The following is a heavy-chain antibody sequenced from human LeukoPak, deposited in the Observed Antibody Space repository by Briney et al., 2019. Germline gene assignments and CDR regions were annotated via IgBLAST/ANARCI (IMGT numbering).Heavy chain of an antibody. Sequence: ASVKVSCKASGYTFTDYYIHWVRQAPGQGLEWMGWIDVKSGDTFYAQMFQGRVTLTGDTSINTAYMELSRLRSDDTAVFYCARSYYDVLTGNYTWLAPWGQGTLVTVSS. D-gene: IGHD3-9*01. CDR2: IDVKSGDT. CDR3: ARSYYDVLTGNYTWLAP. J-gene: IGHJ5*02. CDR1: GYTFTDYY. V-gene: IGHV1-2*02.